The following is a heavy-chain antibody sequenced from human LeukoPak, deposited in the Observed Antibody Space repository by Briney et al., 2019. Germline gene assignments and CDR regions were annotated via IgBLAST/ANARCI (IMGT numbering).Heavy chain of an antibody. Sequence: GGSLRLSCAASGFTFSSYGMHWVRQAPGKGLEWVAVIWYDGSNKYYADPVKGRFTISRDNSKNTLYLQMNSLRAEDTAVYYCARGTGVHYYDSSGYYYGNEGFDYWGQGTLVTVSS. CDR2: IWYDGSNK. J-gene: IGHJ4*02. CDR1: GFTFSSYG. CDR3: ARGTGVHYYDSSGYYYGNEGFDY. D-gene: IGHD3-22*01. V-gene: IGHV3-33*01.